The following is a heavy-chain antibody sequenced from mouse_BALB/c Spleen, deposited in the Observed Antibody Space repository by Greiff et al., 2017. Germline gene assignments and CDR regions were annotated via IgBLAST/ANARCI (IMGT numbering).Heavy chain of an antibody. D-gene: IGHD2-4*01. V-gene: IGHV14-3*02. CDR2: IDPANGNT. CDR3: ARDDYDYFDY. Sequence: EVKLMESGAELVKPGASVKLSCTASGFNIKDTYMHWVKQRPEQGLEWIGRIDPANGNTKYDPKFQGKATITADTSSNTAYLQLSSLTSEDTAVYYCARDDYDYFDYWGQGTTLTVSS. CDR1: GFNIKDTY. J-gene: IGHJ2*01.